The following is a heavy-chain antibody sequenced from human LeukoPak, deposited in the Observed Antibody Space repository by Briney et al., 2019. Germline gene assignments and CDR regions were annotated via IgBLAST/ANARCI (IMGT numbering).Heavy chain of an antibody. J-gene: IGHJ5*02. V-gene: IGHV1-69*04. CDR2: IIPILGIA. CDR3: ASGSYLHWFDP. Sequence: SVKVSCKASGGTFSSYAISWVRRAPGQGLEWMGRIIPILGIANYAQKFQGRVTITADKSTSTAYMELSSLRSEDTAVYYCASGSYLHWFDPWGQGTLVTVSS. CDR1: GGTFSSYA. D-gene: IGHD1-26*01.